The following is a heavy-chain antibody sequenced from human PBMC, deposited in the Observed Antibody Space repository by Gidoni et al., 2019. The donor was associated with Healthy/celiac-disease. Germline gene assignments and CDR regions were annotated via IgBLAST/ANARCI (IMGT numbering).Heavy chain of an antibody. D-gene: IGHD1-26*01. Sequence: EVQLVESGGVVVQPGGSLRLSCAASGFTFDDYTMHWVRQAPGKGLGLVSLISWDGGSTYYADSVKGRFTISRDNSKNSLYLQMNSLRTEDTALYYCAKDRRVGATGLVDYWGQGTLVTVSS. CDR3: AKDRRVGATGLVDY. J-gene: IGHJ4*02. CDR1: GFTFDDYT. V-gene: IGHV3-43*01. CDR2: ISWDGGST.